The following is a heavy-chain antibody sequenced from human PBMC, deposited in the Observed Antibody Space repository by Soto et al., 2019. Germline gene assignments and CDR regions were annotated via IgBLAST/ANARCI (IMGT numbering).Heavy chain of an antibody. J-gene: IGHJ3*02. Sequence: SGPTLVKPTQTLTLTCTFSGFSLSTSGVGVGWIRQPPGKALEWLALIYWDDDKRYSPSLKSRLTITKDTSKNQVVLTMTNMDPVDTATYYRAHTDTSHGMIFGPAFDIWGQGTMVTVSS. CDR3: AHTDTSHGMIFGPAFDI. CDR2: IYWDDDK. D-gene: IGHD2-2*01. V-gene: IGHV2-5*02. CDR1: GFSLSTSGVG.